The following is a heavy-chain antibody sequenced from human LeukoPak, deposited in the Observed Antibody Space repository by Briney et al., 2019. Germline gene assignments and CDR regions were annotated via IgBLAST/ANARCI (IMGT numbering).Heavy chain of an antibody. CDR1: GFTFTTYW. CDR3: ARDQGYYDILTGYPLGYYMDV. Sequence: PGGSLRLSCAASGFTFTTYWMSWVRQAPGKGLEWVANIKQDGNEKYYVDSVKGRFTISRDNAKNSLYLQMNSLRAEDTAVYYCARDQGYYDILTGYPLGYYMDVWGKGTTVTISS. CDR2: IKQDGNEK. V-gene: IGHV3-7*01. D-gene: IGHD3-9*01. J-gene: IGHJ6*03.